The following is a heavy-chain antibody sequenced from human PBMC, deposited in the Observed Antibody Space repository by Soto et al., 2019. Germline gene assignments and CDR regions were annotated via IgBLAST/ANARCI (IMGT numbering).Heavy chain of an antibody. CDR2: IIPILGIT. Sequence: QVQLVQSGAEVKKPGSSVKVSCKASGGTFSSHTINWVRQAPGQGLEWMGRIIPILGITNYAQRFQGRVTIIADKFTRTAYMELRSLRSEDTAVYYCAKDGGRGDDYYCSAMDVWGQGTTVTVSS. CDR3: AKDGGRGDDYYCSAMDV. J-gene: IGHJ6*02. V-gene: IGHV1-69*08. D-gene: IGHD1-26*01. CDR1: GGTFSSHT.